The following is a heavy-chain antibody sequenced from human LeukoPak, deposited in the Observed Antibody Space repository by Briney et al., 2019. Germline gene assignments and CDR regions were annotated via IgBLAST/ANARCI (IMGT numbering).Heavy chain of an antibody. CDR1: GGSMGSYY. J-gene: IGHJ5*02. D-gene: IGHD5-12*01. V-gene: IGHV4-4*07. CDR3: ATDQAWLDP. CDR2: IYSAGTT. Sequence: ASETLSLTCTVSGGSMGSYYWAWIRQPAGKGLEWIGRIYSAGTTTYNPALKSRVSMSIDMSKNQFSLTLRSMTAADTAVYYCATDQAWLDPWGQGTLVTVSS.